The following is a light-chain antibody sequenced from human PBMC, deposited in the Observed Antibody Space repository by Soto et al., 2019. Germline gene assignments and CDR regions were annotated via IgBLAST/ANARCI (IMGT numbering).Light chain of an antibody. Sequence: EIVMPQSPATLSVSPGEGATLSCKASQNVYNNLAWYQQRPGQPPRLLIYDASTRATGISARFSGSGYGTEFTLTISSLQSEDFAVYFCKQCRNWPLTFGGGTKVDIK. CDR2: DAS. CDR3: KQCRNWPLT. V-gene: IGKV3-15*01. CDR1: QNVYNN. J-gene: IGKJ4*01.